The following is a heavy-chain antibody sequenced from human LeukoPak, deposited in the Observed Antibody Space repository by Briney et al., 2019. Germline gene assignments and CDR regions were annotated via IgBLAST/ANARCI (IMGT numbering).Heavy chain of an antibody. CDR1: GFTFSSYS. V-gene: IGHV3-7*01. Sequence: GGSLRLSCAASGFTFSSYSMNWVRQAPGKGLEWVANIKQDGSEKYYVDSVKGRFTISRDNAKNSLYLQMNSLRAEDTAVYYCARDPPFDYWRQGTLVTASS. J-gene: IGHJ4*02. CDR2: IKQDGSEK. CDR3: ARDPPFDY.